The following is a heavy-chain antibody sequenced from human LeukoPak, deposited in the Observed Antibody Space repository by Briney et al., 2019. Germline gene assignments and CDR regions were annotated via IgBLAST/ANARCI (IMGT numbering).Heavy chain of an antibody. V-gene: IGHV1-3*01. D-gene: IGHD2-15*01. CDR2: INAGNGNT. CDR1: GYTFTSYA. J-gene: IGHJ4*02. Sequence: ASVKVSCKASGYTFTSYAMHWVRQAPGQRLEWMGWINAGNGNTKYSQKFQGRVTITRDTSASTAYMELSSLRSEDTAVYYCARGYCDCSGGSCYALGYWGQGTLVTVSS. CDR3: ARGYCDCSGGSCYALGY.